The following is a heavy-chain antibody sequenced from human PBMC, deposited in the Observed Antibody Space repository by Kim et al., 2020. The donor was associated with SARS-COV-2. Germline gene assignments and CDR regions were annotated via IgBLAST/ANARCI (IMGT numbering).Heavy chain of an antibody. D-gene: IGHD6-19*01. Sequence: GSLRLSCAASGFTFDDYAMHWVRQAPGKGLEWVSLISGDGGSTYYADSVKGRFTISRDNSKNSLYLQMNSLRTEDTALYYCAKVGGRLVYYYYMDVWGKGTTVTVSS. CDR1: GFTFDDYA. J-gene: IGHJ6*03. CDR3: AKVGGRLVYYYYMDV. CDR2: ISGDGGST. V-gene: IGHV3-43*02.